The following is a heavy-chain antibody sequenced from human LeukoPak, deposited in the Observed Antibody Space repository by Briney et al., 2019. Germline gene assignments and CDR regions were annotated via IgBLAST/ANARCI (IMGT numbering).Heavy chain of an antibody. Sequence: ASVKVSCKASGGTFSSYAINWVRQAPGQGLEWMGTIIPIVNKANYAQNFQGRVTLTTVKSTSTAYMELSSLRSEDTAVYYCARDPTVTNQYYFDYWGQGTLVTVSS. CDR2: IIPIVNKA. CDR3: ARDPTVTNQYYFDY. CDR1: GGTFSSYA. J-gene: IGHJ4*02. V-gene: IGHV1-69*04. D-gene: IGHD4-17*01.